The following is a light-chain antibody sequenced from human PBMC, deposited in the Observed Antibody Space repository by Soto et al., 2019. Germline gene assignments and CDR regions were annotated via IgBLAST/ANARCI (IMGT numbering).Light chain of an antibody. V-gene: IGKV3-11*01. CDR1: QSVSSY. J-gene: IGKJ4*01. CDR3: QQRSNFLT. Sequence: EIVLKQSPATLSLSPGERATLSCRASQSVSSYLAWYQQKPGQAPRLLIYDASNRATGIPARFSGSGSGTDFTLTISSLEPEDFAVYYCQQRSNFLTFGGGTKVEIK. CDR2: DAS.